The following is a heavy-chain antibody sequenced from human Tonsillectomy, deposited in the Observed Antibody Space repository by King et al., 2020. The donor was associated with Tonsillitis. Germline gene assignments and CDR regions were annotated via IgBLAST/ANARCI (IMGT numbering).Heavy chain of an antibody. CDR1: GFTFSNAW. Sequence: VQLVESGGGLVKPGGSLRLSCAASGFTFSNAWMSWVRQAPGKGLEWVGRIKSKTDGGTTDYAAPVKGRFTISRDDSKNTLYLQMNSLKTEDTAVYYCTTTSSIYYDFWSGYYRGWAFDIWGQGTMVTVSS. CDR2: IKSKTDGGTT. V-gene: IGHV3-15*01. CDR3: TTTSSIYYDFWSGYYRGWAFDI. J-gene: IGHJ3*02. D-gene: IGHD3-3*01.